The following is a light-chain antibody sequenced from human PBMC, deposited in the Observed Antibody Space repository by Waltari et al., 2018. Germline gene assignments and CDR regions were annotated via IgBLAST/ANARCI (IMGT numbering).Light chain of an antibody. CDR2: KVS. V-gene: IGKV2-30*01. Sequence: DVVMTQSPLSLPVTLGQAAFISCRSSQSLLYSDGKTYLSWFQQRPGQSPSRLIYKVSARDSGVPDRFDGSGSGTEFALHINRVEADDVGVYYCMQGTHWPWTFGPGTKVEIK. CDR3: MQGTHWPWT. J-gene: IGKJ1*01. CDR1: QSLLYSDGKTY.